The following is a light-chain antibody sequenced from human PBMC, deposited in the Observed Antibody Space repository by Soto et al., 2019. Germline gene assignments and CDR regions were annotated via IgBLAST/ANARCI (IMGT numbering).Light chain of an antibody. CDR2: GNT. CDR1: SSNIGAGYD. V-gene: IGLV1-40*01. CDR3: QSYDSSLSGVV. Sequence: QSVLTQSPSVSGAPGQRVTISCTGSSSNIGAGYDVHWYQQLPGTAPKLLIYGNTNRPSGVPDRFSGSKSGTSASLAITGLQAEYEADYYCQSYDSSLSGVVFGGGTKVTVL. J-gene: IGLJ2*01.